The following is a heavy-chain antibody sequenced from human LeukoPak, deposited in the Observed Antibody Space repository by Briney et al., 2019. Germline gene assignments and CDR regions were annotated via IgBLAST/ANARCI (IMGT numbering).Heavy chain of an antibody. J-gene: IGHJ4*02. CDR1: GFTFSSYE. V-gene: IGHV3-23*01. CDR3: ARDLAWGAFDY. D-gene: IGHD7-27*01. Sequence: GGSLRLSCAASGFTFSSYEMHWVRQAPGKGLEWLSGVSPPGGGTYYAGSVKGRFTISRDDSKNTLSLQMNSLRVEDTAVYYCARDLAWGAFDYWGQGTLVTVSS. CDR2: VSPPGGGT.